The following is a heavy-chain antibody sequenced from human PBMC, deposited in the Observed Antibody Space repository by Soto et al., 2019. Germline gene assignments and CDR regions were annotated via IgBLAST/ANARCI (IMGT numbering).Heavy chain of an antibody. CDR3: ARAVSGLQALRFDP. CDR2: ISGSGGST. D-gene: IGHD4-4*01. J-gene: IGHJ5*02. CDR1: GFTFSIYA. V-gene: IGHV3-23*01. Sequence: EVQVLESGGGLVQPGGSLRLSCAAPGFTFSIYAMSWVRQAPGKGLECVSAISGSGGSTYYADAVKGRFNISRDNSMNTVYLQMNSLSAEDTAVSYCARAVSGLQALRFDPCGQGTLVTVSS.